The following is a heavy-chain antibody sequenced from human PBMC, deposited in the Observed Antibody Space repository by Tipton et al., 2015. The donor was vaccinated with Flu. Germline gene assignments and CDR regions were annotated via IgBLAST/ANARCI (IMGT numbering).Heavy chain of an antibody. D-gene: IGHD5-24*01. Sequence: TLSLTCTVSGGSISSSSYYWGWIRQPPGRGLEWIGSIYYSGSTHYNPSLKSRVTISVDTSKNQFFLKLSSVTAADTAVYYCPRVGGYKYPYYFDYWGQGTLVTVSS. CDR3: PRVGGYKYPYYFDY. V-gene: IGHV4-39*07. J-gene: IGHJ4*02. CDR2: IYYSGST. CDR1: GGSISSSSYY.